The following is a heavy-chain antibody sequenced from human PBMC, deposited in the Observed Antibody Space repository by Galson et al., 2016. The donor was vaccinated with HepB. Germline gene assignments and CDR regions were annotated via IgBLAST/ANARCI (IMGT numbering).Heavy chain of an antibody. Sequence: SVKVSCKASGYTFTDYYMHWVRQAPGQGLEWMGWINPNRGDTNYAQKFQGRVTMIRDTSISTAYIELSSMRSDDTAVYYCASLLYDISVTRTFNIWGPGTLITVSS. CDR2: INPNRGDT. CDR1: GYTFTDYY. J-gene: IGHJ3*02. CDR3: ASLLYDISVTRTFNI. V-gene: IGHV1-2*02. D-gene: IGHD3-22*01.